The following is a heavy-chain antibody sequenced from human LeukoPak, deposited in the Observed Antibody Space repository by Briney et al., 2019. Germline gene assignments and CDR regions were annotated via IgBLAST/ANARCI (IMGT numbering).Heavy chain of an antibody. D-gene: IGHD6-19*01. CDR1: GFTVSTDY. CDR3: ARDSSSGWYHAY. Sequence: EAGGSLRLSCAASGFTVSTDYMSWVRQAPGKGLEWVSVIYSGGDTYYADSVKGRFTIPRDNSKNTLYLQMNSLRAEDTAVYYCARDSSSGWYHAYWGQGTLVTVSS. CDR2: IYSGGDT. V-gene: IGHV3-53*01. J-gene: IGHJ4*02.